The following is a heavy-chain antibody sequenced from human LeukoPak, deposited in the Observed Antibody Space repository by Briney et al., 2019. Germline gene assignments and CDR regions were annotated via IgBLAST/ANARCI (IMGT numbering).Heavy chain of an antibody. CDR2: IYTSGST. D-gene: IGHD3-10*01. J-gene: IGHJ6*03. V-gene: IGHV4-4*07. CDR1: GGSISSYY. Sequence: SETLSLTCTVSGGSISSYYWSWIRQPAGKGLEWIGRIYTSGSTNYNPSLKSRVTISVDTSKNQFSLKLSSVTAADTAVYYCAREGLGVRGVIIGYYYYYMDVWGKGTTVTVSS. CDR3: AREGLGVRGVIIGYYYYYMDV.